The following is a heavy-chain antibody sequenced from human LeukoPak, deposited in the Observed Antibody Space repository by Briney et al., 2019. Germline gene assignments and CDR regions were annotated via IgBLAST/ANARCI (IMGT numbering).Heavy chain of an antibody. V-gene: IGHV3-74*01. D-gene: IGHD6-13*01. J-gene: IGHJ4*01. CDR2: ISNDGSTR. CDR1: GFTFRNYW. CDR3: ASASSHRIAAGGDY. Sequence: PGGSLRLSCAAPGFTFRNYWMHWVRQGQGKGLVWVSRISNDGSTRHYADSVKGRFTISRDNSKNMMYLQMNSLRAEDTAVYYCASASSHRIAAGGDYWGHGTLVTVSS.